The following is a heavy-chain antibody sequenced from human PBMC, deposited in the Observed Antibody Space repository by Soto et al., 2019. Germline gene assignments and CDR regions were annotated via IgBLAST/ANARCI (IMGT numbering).Heavy chain of an antibody. J-gene: IGHJ5*02. CDR2: ISYDGSNK. D-gene: IGHD1-26*01. CDR1: GFTFSSYA. V-gene: IGHV3-30-3*01. Sequence: GGSLRLACAASGFTFSSYAMHWVRQAPGKGLEWVAVISYDGSNKYYADSVKGRFTISRDNPKNTLYLQMNSLRAEDTAVYYCARDLYSGSSNWFDPWGQGTLVTVSS. CDR3: ARDLYSGSSNWFDP.